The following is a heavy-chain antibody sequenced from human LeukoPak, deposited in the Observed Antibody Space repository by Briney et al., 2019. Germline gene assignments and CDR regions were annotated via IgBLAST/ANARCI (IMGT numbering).Heavy chain of an antibody. CDR3: TKATTRRVPAARIDT. CDR1: GVIFDDFS. CDR2: ITWHGRST. Sequence: GGSLRLSCAAYGVIFDDFSMFWVRQAPGKGLEWVASITWHGRSTAYADSVRGRFTISRDNAKNSLYLQMNSLRPEDTAFYYCTKATTRRVPAARIDTWGQGTLVTVSS. D-gene: IGHD6-13*01. J-gene: IGHJ4*02. V-gene: IGHV3-9*01.